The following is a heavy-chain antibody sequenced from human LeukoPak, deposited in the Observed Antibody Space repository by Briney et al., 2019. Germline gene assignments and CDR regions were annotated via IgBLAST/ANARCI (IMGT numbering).Heavy chain of an antibody. CDR1: GGSISSSSYY. V-gene: IGHV4-39*01. J-gene: IGHJ4*02. D-gene: IGHD3-22*01. Sequence: SETLSLTCTVSGGSISSSSYYWGWIRQPPGKGLEWIGSIYYSGSTYYNPSLKSRVTISVDTSKNQFSLKLSSVTAADTVVYYCARLGLDVWDSSGYYGPLDYWGQGTLVTVSS. CDR3: ARLGLDVWDSSGYYGPLDY. CDR2: IYYSGST.